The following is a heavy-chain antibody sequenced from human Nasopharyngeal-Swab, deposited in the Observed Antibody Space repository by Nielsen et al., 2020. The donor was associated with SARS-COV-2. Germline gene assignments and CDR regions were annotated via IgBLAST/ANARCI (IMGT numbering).Heavy chain of an antibody. J-gene: IGHJ6*03. CDR1: GYTFTSYD. CDR2: MNPNSGNT. V-gene: IGHV1-8*01. CDR3: ARLSNYDFWSGYYAYMDV. Sequence: ASVKVSCKASGYTFTSYDINWVRQATGQGLEWMGWMNPNSGNTGYEQKFQGRVTMTRNTSISTAYMELSSLRSEDTAVYYCARLSNYDFWSGYYAYMDVWGKGTTVTVSS. D-gene: IGHD3-3*01.